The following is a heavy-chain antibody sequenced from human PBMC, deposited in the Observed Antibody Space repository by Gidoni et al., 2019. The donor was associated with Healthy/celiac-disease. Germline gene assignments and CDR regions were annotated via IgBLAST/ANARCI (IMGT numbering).Heavy chain of an antibody. CDR3: ARVASDYDFWSGYYWGRGGYFDY. J-gene: IGHJ4*02. D-gene: IGHD3-3*01. CDR2: INPSGGST. Sequence: QVQLVQSGAEVKKPGASVKVSCKASGYTLPSYYMPWVRQAPGQGLEWMGIINPSGGSTSYEQKFQGGVTMTRDTSTSTVYMELSSLRSEDTAVYYCARVASDYDFWSGYYWGRGGYFDYWGQGTLVTVSS. CDR1: GYTLPSYY. V-gene: IGHV1-46*01.